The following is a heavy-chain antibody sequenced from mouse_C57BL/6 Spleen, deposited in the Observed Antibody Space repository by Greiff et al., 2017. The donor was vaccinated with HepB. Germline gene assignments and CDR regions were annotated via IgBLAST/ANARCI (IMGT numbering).Heavy chain of an antibody. Sequence: EVQLQQSGPELVKPGASVKISCKASGYTFTDYYMNWVKQSHGKSLEWIGDINPNNGGTSYNQRFKGKATLTEDKYSSTAYMELHSLTSEDSAVYYCARWDGFDYWGQGTTLTVSS. CDR2: INPNNGGT. CDR1: GYTFTDYY. CDR3: ARWDGFDY. D-gene: IGHD4-1*01. J-gene: IGHJ2*01. V-gene: IGHV1-26*01.